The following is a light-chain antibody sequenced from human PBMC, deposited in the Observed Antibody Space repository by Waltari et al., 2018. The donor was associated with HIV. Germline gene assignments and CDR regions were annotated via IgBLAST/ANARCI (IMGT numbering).Light chain of an antibody. CDR1: QDIGNY. CDR3: QQCYDVVYT. Sequence: DTQMTQSTSSLSASVGDSITITCQASQDIGNYLNWYQHKPGKAPKLLIYDAVNLEAGVPSRFRGSGSGTHFTFTISSLQPEDIATYYCQQCYDVVYTFAQGTKLDIK. CDR2: DAV. J-gene: IGKJ2*01. V-gene: IGKV1-33*01.